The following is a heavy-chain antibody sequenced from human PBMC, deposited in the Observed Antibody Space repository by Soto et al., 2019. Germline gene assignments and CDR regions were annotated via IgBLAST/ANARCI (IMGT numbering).Heavy chain of an antibody. Sequence: SETLSLTCTVSGGSISSYYWSWIRQPPGKGLEWIGYIYYSGSTNYNPSLKSRVTISVDTSKNQFSLKLSSVTAADTAVYYCARPDYDILTGGFAFDIWGQGTMVTVSS. V-gene: IGHV4-59*08. D-gene: IGHD3-9*01. CDR1: GGSISSYY. J-gene: IGHJ3*02. CDR3: ARPDYDILTGGFAFDI. CDR2: IYYSGST.